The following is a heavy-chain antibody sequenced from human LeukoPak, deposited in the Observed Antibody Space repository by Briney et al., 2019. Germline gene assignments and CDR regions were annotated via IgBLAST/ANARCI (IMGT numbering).Heavy chain of an antibody. CDR1: GFTFSSYA. CDR2: ISGSGGST. J-gene: IGHJ5*02. D-gene: IGHD6-19*01. V-gene: IGHV3-23*01. CDR3: AKDPSGWYWFDP. Sequence: GSLRLSCAASGFTFSSYAMSWVRQAPGKGLEWVSAISGSGGSTYYADSVKGRFTISRDNSKNTLYLQMNSLRAEDTAVYYCAKDPSGWYWFDPWGQGTLVTVSS.